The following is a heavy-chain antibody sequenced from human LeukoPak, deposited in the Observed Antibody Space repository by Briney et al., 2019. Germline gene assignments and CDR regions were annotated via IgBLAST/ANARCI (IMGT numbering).Heavy chain of an antibody. D-gene: IGHD6-13*01. J-gene: IGHJ4*02. CDR2: INTNTGNP. Sequence: ASVKVSCKASGGTFSSYAISWVRQAPGQGLEWMGWINTNTGNPTYAQGFTGRFVFSLDTSVSTAYLQISSLKADDTAVYYCARDLRGSSWYSVYFDYWGQGTLVTVSS. CDR1: GGTFSSYA. V-gene: IGHV7-4-1*02. CDR3: ARDLRGSSWYSVYFDY.